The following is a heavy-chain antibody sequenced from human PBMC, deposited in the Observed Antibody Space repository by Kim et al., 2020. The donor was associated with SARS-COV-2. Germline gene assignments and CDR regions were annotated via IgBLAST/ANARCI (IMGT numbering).Heavy chain of an antibody. V-gene: IGHV3-23*01. CDR3: AKGVAYSSSWTLDY. CDR2: ISGSGGST. D-gene: IGHD6-13*01. Sequence: GGSLRLSCAASGFTFSSYAMSWVRQAPGKGLEWVSAISGSGGSTYYADSVKGRFTISRDNSKNTLYLQMNSLRAEDTAVYYCAKGVAYSSSWTLDYWGQGTLVTVSS. J-gene: IGHJ4*02. CDR1: GFTFSSYA.